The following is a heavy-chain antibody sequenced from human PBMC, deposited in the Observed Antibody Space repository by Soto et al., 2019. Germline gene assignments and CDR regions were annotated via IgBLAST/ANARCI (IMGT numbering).Heavy chain of an antibody. CDR2: TYYRSKWYN. V-gene: IGHV6-1*01. J-gene: IGHJ6*02. CDR1: GDSVSSNSAA. Sequence: SQTLSLTCAISGDSVSSNSAAWNWIRQSPSRGLEWLGRTYYRSKWYNDYAESVKSRITINPDTSKNKFSLQLNSVTPEDTAVYYCARVRQWLVQGDYYYYGMDVWGQGTTVTVSS. CDR3: ARVRQWLVQGDYYYYGMDV. D-gene: IGHD6-19*01.